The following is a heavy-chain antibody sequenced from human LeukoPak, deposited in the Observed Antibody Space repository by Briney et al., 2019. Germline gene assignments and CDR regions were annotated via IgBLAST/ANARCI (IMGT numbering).Heavy chain of an antibody. V-gene: IGHV4-59*01. J-gene: IGHJ3*02. CDR1: GGSISSYY. D-gene: IGHD3-22*01. CDR2: TYYSGST. CDR3: PRAINYYDSSGYFVVGAFDI. Sequence: SETLSLTCTVSGGSISSYYWSWIRQPPGKGLEWIGYTYYSGSTNYNPSLKSQVTISLDTSKNQFSLKRSAGTAATTPFYYCPRAINYYDSSGYFVVGAFDIWGQGTMVTVSS.